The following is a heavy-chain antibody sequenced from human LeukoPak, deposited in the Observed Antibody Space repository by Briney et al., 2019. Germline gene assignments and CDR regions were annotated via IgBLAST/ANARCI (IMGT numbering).Heavy chain of an antibody. CDR2: ISTNGDKT. Sequence: GRSLRLSCATSGLTFSNYPMTWVHQAPGKRLEWVSAISTNGDKTDYADSVKGRFTISRDNSKNTLYLQMNRLRAEDTAVYYCAKDRGYWGQGTLVSVSS. CDR3: AKDRGY. D-gene: IGHD6-13*01. CDR1: GLTFSNYP. J-gene: IGHJ4*02. V-gene: IGHV3-23*01.